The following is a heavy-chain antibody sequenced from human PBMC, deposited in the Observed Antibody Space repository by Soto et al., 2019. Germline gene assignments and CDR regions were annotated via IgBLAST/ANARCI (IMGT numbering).Heavy chain of an antibody. CDR3: ARLVSLLQPIDS. J-gene: IGHJ5*01. D-gene: IGHD4-4*01. CDR2: IFPRDFDV. V-gene: IGHV5-51*01. CDR1: GYTFTNYW. Sequence: GESLKISCQPSGYTFTNYWIGWVRQMPGGGLEWLGLIFPRDFDVRYSPSFEGQVTISADRSTATASLQWRSLEASDSALYFCARLVSLLQPIDSWGQGTPVTVSS.